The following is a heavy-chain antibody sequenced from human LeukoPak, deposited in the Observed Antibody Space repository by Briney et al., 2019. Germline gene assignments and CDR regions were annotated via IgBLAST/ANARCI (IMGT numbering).Heavy chain of an antibody. CDR2: MNSDGSST. CDR1: GFTFSSYW. V-gene: IGHV3-74*01. Sequence: GGSLRLSCAASGFTFSSYWMHWVRHAPGKGVVWVSRMNSDGSSTIYADSVKGRFTISRENAKNTLYVQMKSVRAEDTAVYYCARDLSSDYYDSSGYLTYGGQGTLATVSP. D-gene: IGHD3-22*01. J-gene: IGHJ4*02. CDR3: ARDLSSDYYDSSGYLTY.